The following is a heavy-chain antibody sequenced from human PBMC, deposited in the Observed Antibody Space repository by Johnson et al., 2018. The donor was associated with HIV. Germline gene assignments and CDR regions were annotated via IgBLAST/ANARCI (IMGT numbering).Heavy chain of an antibody. D-gene: IGHD3-16*01. Sequence: QMQLVESGGGVVQPGRSLRLSCAASGFTFSSFPIHWVRQAPGKGLEWVAVISFDGSKKYYGDSVNGRFTVSRDNSKSTLYLQMSSLRAEDTAIYYCARDRLMTATLFPDAFDIWGQGTMVTVSS. V-gene: IGHV3-30*04. CDR3: ARDRLMTATLFPDAFDI. CDR1: GFTFSSFP. J-gene: IGHJ3*02. CDR2: ISFDGSKK.